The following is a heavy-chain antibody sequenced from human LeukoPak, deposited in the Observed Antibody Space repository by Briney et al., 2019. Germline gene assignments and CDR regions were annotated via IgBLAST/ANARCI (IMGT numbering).Heavy chain of an antibody. Sequence: SETLSLTCTVSGGFVSRESWTWIRQFPDKRLEWIGYISHSGASDYKPSLESRVTISRDTPKNQFFLNLNAVTAADTAVYYCARVDYSPGLEFDYWGQGTLVTVSS. CDR3: ARVDYSPGLEFDY. CDR1: GGFVSRES. D-gene: IGHD4-11*01. V-gene: IGHV4-59*02. CDR2: ISHSGAS. J-gene: IGHJ4*02.